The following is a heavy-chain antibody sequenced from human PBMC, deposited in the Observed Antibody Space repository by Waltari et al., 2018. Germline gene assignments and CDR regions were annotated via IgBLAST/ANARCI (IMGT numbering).Heavy chain of an antibody. V-gene: IGHV3-23*01. Sequence: EVQLLESGGGLVQPGGSLRLSCAASGFNFMNFAMIWVRQAPGKGVGWVGGVGSDYSTKYGASVKGRFTISRDKSKNTVYLEMNNLRAEDTAIYFCGKDLHYFAADYWGQGTLVTVSS. CDR3: GKDLHYFAADY. CDR1: GFNFMNFA. D-gene: IGHD3-9*01. J-gene: IGHJ4*02. CDR2: VGSDYST.